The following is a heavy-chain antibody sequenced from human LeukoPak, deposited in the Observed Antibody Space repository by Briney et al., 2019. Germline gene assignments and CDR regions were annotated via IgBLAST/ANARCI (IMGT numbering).Heavy chain of an antibody. CDR2: FYYSRKP. CDR1: GCSISSGGYH. D-gene: IGHD3-22*01. J-gene: IGHJ3*02. V-gene: IGHV4-31*03. Sequence: TLSLTCTVSGCSISSGGYHWGWIPQHPGKGLEWIGSFYYSRKPYSNPALKSRVIIRENTSNNLYSLKLSSVTAADTAVYYCASSYYYDSSGSGAFDIWGQGTMVTVS. CDR3: ASSYYYDSSGSGAFDI.